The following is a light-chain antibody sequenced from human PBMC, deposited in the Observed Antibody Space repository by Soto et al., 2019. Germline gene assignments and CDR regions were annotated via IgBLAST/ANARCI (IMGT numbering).Light chain of an antibody. V-gene: IGKV3-11*01. CDR3: QQRSYWYT. CDR1: QSVSSD. CDR2: DAS. Sequence: EIVLTQSPATLSLSPGERATLSCRASQSVSSDLAWYQQKPGQAPRLLIYDASNRATGIPARFSGSGSGTDFTLTISSPEPEDFAVYYCQQRSYWYTVGQGTKLEIK. J-gene: IGKJ2*01.